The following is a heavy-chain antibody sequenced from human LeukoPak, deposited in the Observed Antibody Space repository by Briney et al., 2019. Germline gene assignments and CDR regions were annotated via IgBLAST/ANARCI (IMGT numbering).Heavy chain of an antibody. CDR2: ISSSSYI. V-gene: IGHV3-21*01. CDR3: ARTLHYGDYQDAFDI. J-gene: IGHJ3*02. Sequence: PGGSLRLSCAASGFTFSSYSMNWVRQAPGKGLEWVSSISSSSYIYYADSVKGRFTISRDNAKNSLYLQMNSLRAEDTAVYYCARTLHYGDYQDAFDIWGQGTMVTVSS. CDR1: GFTFSSYS. D-gene: IGHD4-17*01.